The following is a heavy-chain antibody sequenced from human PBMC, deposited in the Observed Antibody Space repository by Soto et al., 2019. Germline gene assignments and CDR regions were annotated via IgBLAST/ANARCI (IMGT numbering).Heavy chain of an antibody. Sequence: GASVKVSCKASGGTFSSYTISWVRQAPGQGLEWMGRIIPILGIANYAQKFQGRVTITADKSTSTAYMELNSLRAEDTAVYYCARHLFDSTGYHGAAFDIRGQGTMVTLS. V-gene: IGHV1-69*02. J-gene: IGHJ3*02. CDR2: IIPILGIA. CDR1: GGTFSSYT. CDR3: ARHLFDSTGYHGAAFDI. D-gene: IGHD3-22*01.